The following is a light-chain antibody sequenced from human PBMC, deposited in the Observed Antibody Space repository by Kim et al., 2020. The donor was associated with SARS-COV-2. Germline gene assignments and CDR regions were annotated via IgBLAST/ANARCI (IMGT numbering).Light chain of an antibody. J-gene: IGLJ2*01. V-gene: IGLV6-57*03. CDR2: EDN. CDR1: SGSIASNY. Sequence: KTVTISCTRSSGSIASNYVQWYRQRPGSAPTTVIYEDNQRPSGVPDRFSGSIDSSSNSASLTISGLKTEDEADYYCQSYDSSNHRVFGGGTQLTVL. CDR3: QSYDSSNHRV.